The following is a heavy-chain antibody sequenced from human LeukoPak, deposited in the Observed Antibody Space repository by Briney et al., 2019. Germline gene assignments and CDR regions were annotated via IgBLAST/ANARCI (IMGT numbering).Heavy chain of an antibody. Sequence: SQTLSLTCTVSGGSISSGSYHWSWIRQPAGKGLEWIGRIYTSGSTNYNPSLKSRVTISVDTSKNQFSLKLSSVTAADTAVYYYAVTYGSGDYWGQGTLVTVSS. CDR3: AVTYGSGDY. J-gene: IGHJ4*02. D-gene: IGHD3-10*01. CDR2: IYTSGST. CDR1: GGSISSGSYH. V-gene: IGHV4-61*02.